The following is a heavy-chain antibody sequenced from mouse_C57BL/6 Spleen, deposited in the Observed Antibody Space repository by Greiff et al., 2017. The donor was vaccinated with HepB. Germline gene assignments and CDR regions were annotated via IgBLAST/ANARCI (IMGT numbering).Heavy chain of an antibody. D-gene: IGHD2-4*01. J-gene: IGHJ4*01. Sequence: EVMLVESGGGLVQPGGSLSLSCAASGFTFTDYYMSWVRQPPGKALEWLGFIRNKANGYTTEYSASVKGRFTISRDNSQSILYLQMNALRAGDSATYYCARYDDYDVYAMDYWGQGTSVTVSS. V-gene: IGHV7-3*01. CDR1: GFTFTDYY. CDR2: IRNKANGYTT. CDR3: ARYDDYDVYAMDY.